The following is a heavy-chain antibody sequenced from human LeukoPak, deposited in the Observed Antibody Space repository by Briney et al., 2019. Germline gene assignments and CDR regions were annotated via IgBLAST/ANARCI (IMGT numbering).Heavy chain of an antibody. CDR1: VGSISSGGYY. CDR2: IYYSGST. D-gene: IGHD1-26*01. J-gene: IGHJ3*02. CDR3: ARNPPGSYDAFDI. V-gene: IGHV4-31*03. Sequence: SETLSLTCTVSVGSISSGGYYWSWIRQHPGKGLEWIGYIYYSGSTYYNPSLKSRVTISVDTSKNQFSLKLSPVTAAAAAVYYCARNPPGSYDAFDIWGQGTMVTVSS.